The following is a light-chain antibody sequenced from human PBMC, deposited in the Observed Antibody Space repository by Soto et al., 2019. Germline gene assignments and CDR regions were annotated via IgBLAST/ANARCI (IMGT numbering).Light chain of an antibody. Sequence: QSALTQPASVSASPGQSITISCTGSSGDVCAYDFVSWYQHHPGKAPRLVIYDVSRRPAGASDRFSGSKSGSTASLTISTLQAEDEADYYCVSFTVTYSYVFGTGTKVTVL. CDR2: DVS. CDR3: VSFTVTYSYV. CDR1: SGDVCAYDF. J-gene: IGLJ1*01. V-gene: IGLV2-14*01.